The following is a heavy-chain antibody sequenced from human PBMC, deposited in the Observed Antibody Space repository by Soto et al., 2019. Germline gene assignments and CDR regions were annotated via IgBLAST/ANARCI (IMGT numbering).Heavy chain of an antibody. CDR2: ISAYNGNT. D-gene: IGHD3-16*01. V-gene: IGHV1-18*01. CDR3: AMVDVYVTPSPQDV. Sequence: ASVKVSCKASGYTFTSYGISWVRQAPGQGLEWMGWISAYNGNTNYAQNLQGRLTLTTDTSTTTAYMELRRLRSNDTAIYYCAMVDVYVTPSPQDVWGQGTTVTVSS. CDR1: GYTFTSYG. J-gene: IGHJ6*02.